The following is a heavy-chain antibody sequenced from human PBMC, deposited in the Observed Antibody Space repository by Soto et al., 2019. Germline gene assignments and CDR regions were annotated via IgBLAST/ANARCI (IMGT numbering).Heavy chain of an antibody. V-gene: IGHV3-21*01. CDR1: GFTFSSYS. CDR3: AREVYNWNDDVDI. D-gene: IGHD1-1*01. J-gene: IGHJ3*02. CDR2: ISSSSSYI. Sequence: EVQLVESGGGLVKPGGSLRLSCAASGFTFSSYSMNWVRQAPGKGLEWVSSISSSSSYIYYADSVKGRFTISRDNAKNSLYLQMTSLRAEDTAVYYCAREVYNWNDDVDIWGQGTMVTVSS.